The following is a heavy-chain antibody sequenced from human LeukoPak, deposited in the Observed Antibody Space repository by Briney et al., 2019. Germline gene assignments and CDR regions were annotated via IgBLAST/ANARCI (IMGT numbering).Heavy chain of an antibody. V-gene: IGHV1-2*02. CDR2: INPNSGDT. CDR3: ARDSDPTYYFDSGPYHAY. Sequence: ASVKVSCKASGYTFTGYFMRGVRQAPGHRLEWMGWINPNSGDTNYAQKFQGRVTMTRDTSISKAYMELSRLRSDDTAVYYCARDSDPTYYFDSGPYHAYWGQGTLVTVSS. CDR1: GYTFTGYF. D-gene: IGHD3-10*01. J-gene: IGHJ4*02.